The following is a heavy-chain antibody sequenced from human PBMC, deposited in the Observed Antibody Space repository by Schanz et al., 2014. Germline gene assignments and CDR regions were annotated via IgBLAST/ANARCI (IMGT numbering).Heavy chain of an antibody. D-gene: IGHD3-22*01. Sequence: QVQLVESGGGVVQFGRSLRLSCVASGFTFSSYGMHWVRQAPGKGLEWVSVIYSGIGAYYAGSVEDRFTVSRDNSKNTVYIQMNRQRAEDTAVYYCTKVRHYDPSGWEYFEYWGQGTLVTVSS. CDR2: IYSGIGA. CDR3: TKVRHYDPSGWEYFEY. J-gene: IGHJ4*02. V-gene: IGHV3-NL1*01. CDR1: GFTFSSYG.